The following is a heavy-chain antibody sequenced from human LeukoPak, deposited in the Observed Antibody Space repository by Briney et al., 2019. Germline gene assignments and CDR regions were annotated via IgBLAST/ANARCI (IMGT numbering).Heavy chain of an antibody. Sequence: PGRSLRLSCAASGFTFDDYAMHWVRQAPGKGLEWVSGISWNSGSIGYADSVKGRFTISRDNAKNSLYLQMNSLRAEDTALYYCAKDSGDSSGYYYGLWGQGTLVTVSS. CDR2: ISWNSGSI. D-gene: IGHD3-22*01. V-gene: IGHV3-9*01. CDR1: GFTFDDYA. CDR3: AKDSGDSSGYYYGL. J-gene: IGHJ4*02.